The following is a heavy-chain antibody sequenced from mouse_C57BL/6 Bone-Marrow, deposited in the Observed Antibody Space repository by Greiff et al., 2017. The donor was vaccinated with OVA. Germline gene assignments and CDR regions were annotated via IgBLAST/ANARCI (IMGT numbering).Heavy chain of an antibody. V-gene: IGHV1-59*01. CDR1: GYTFTSYW. CDR3: ASWTTPVRAWFAY. J-gene: IGHJ3*01. Sequence: VQLQQPGAELVRPGTSVKLSCKASGYTFTSYWMHWVKQRPGQGLEWIGVIDPSDSYTNYNQKFKGKATLTVDTSSSTAYMQLSSLTSEDSAVYYCASWTTPVRAWFAYWGQGSLVTVSA. CDR2: IDPSDSYT. D-gene: IGHD1-1*01.